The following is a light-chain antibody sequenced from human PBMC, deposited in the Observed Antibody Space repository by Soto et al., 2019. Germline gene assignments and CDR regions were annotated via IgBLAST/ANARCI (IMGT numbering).Light chain of an antibody. CDR1: QSVGGN. Sequence: EIVMTQSPATLSVSPGERATLSCRASQSVGGNLAWYQQKPGQPPRLLIYAASSRPTGIPARFSGSGSGTEFTPPISSLQSEDFAVYYCQQYNNWPPWTFGQGTKVEIK. J-gene: IGKJ1*01. CDR2: AAS. V-gene: IGKV3-15*01. CDR3: QQYNNWPPWT.